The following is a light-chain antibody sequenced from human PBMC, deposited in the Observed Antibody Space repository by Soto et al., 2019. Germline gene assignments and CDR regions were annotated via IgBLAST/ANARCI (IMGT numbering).Light chain of an antibody. J-gene: IGLJ1*01. V-gene: IGLV1-40*01. CDR1: SSNIGAGYD. CDR3: QSYDSSLSAPDV. Sequence: QSVLTQPPSVSGAPGQRVTISCTGSSSNIGAGYDVHWYQQLPGTAPKLLIYGNSNRPSGVPDRFSGSKSGTSASLAITGLEAEDEDDYYCQSYDSSLSAPDVFGTGTKLTVL. CDR2: GNS.